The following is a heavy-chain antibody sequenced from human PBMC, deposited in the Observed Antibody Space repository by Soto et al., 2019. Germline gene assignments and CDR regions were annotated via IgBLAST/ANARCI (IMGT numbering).Heavy chain of an antibody. CDR3: ARGGYSSGWYGGGYYYYYGMDV. CDR1: GGSISSYY. Sequence: SETLSLTCTVSGGSISSYYWSWIRQPAGKGLEWIGRIYTSGSTNYNPSLKSRVTMSVDTSKNQFSLKLSSVTAADTAVYYCARGGYSSGWYGGGYYYYYGMDVWGEGTTVTVSS. V-gene: IGHV4-4*07. CDR2: IYTSGST. J-gene: IGHJ6*04. D-gene: IGHD6-19*01.